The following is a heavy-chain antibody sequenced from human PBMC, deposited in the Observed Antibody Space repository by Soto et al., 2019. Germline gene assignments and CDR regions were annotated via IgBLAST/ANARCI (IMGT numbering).Heavy chain of an antibody. D-gene: IGHD3-10*01. Sequence: QVQLQESGPGLVKPSETLSLSCTVSGGSISSYYWSWFRQSPGKRMEWIGYVHHSWGSSYNPSLQSQAAIPLDPSKSQLSLKVASVTATDPAVYYCTRQGFGPLHGLVDVWDQGTTVTVSS. CDR3: TRQGFGPLHGLVDV. V-gene: IGHV4-59*08. CDR2: VHHSWGS. CDR1: GGSISSYY. J-gene: IGHJ6*02.